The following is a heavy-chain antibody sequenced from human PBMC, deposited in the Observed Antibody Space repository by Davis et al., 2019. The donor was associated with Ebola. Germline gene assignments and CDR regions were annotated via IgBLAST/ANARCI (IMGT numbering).Heavy chain of an antibody. Sequence: MPSETLSLTCTVSGGSISSSRYYWGWIRQPPGKGLECIGNIYYSGSTYYTSSLKSRVTISIDTSKNQFSLKLSSVTAADTAVFYCARLVLTGISGRGYLDYWGQGTLVTVSS. D-gene: IGHD7-27*01. J-gene: IGHJ4*02. CDR1: GGSISSSRYY. CDR2: IYYSGST. CDR3: ARLVLTGISGRGYLDY. V-gene: IGHV4-39*01.